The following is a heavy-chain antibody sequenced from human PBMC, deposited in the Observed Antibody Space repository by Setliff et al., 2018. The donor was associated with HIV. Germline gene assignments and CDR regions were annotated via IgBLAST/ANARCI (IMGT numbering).Heavy chain of an antibody. CDR1: GGSFTDYC. V-gene: IGHV4-34*01. Sequence: SETLSLTCAVFGGSFTDYCWIWIRQPPGKGLEWIGEINHSGSTHYNPSLKSRFIISVDTSKNQFSLKVNSMTAADTAVYYCARGARLLAAYSDRWDYFYMAVWGKGTTVTVSS. D-gene: IGHD1-26*01. CDR2: INHSGST. CDR3: ARGARLLAAYSDRWDYFYMAV. J-gene: IGHJ6*03.